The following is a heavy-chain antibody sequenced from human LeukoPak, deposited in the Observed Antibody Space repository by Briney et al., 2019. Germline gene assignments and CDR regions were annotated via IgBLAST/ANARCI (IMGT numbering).Heavy chain of an antibody. CDR3: AREIGNILAIAGVPDHFYYYMDV. CDR1: KFTFSSYW. CDR2: MNQLGNEK. V-gene: IGHV3-7*01. Sequence: GGSLRLSCAASKFTFSSYWMSWVRQAPGKGLEWVAYMNQLGNEKNYLDSVKGRFTISRDNAKNSLYLQLNSLRAGDTAVYYCAREIGNILAIAGVPDHFYYYMDVWGKGTTVTVSS. J-gene: IGHJ6*03. D-gene: IGHD6-13*01.